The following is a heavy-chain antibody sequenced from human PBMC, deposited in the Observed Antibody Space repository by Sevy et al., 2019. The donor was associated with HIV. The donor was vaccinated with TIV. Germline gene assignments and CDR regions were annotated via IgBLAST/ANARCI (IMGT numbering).Heavy chain of an antibody. CDR1: GFTFSSYA. J-gene: IGHJ3*02. D-gene: IGHD3-22*01. V-gene: IGHV3-23*01. CDR3: AKSPQYYYDSSGGAFGI. Sequence: GGSLRLSCAASGFTFSSYAMSWVRQAPGKGLEWVSAISGSGGSRYYADSVKGRFTISRDNSKITLYLQMNSLRAEDSAVYYCAKSPQYYYDSSGGAFGIWGQGTMVTVSS. CDR2: ISGSGGSR.